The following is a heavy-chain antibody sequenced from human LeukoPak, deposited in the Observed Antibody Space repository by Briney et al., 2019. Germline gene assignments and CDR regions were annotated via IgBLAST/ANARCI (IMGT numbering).Heavy chain of an antibody. V-gene: IGHV3-23*01. CDR3: AKDGVRPAFGDYYSADC. Sequence: GGSLRRSGAASGLTCSRYAMTWVRQAPGKGLEWVSSTSGSGDRKDYADSGKVRFTTSRDKSKNTLELQTNSLRAEDTAVYSCAKDGVRPAFGDYYSADCWGQGTPVTASS. CDR2: TSGSGDRK. D-gene: IGHD4-17*01. CDR1: GLTCSRYA. J-gene: IGHJ4*02.